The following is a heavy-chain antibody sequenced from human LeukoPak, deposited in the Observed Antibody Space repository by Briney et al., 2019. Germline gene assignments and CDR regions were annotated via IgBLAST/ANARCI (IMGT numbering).Heavy chain of an antibody. CDR2: IYYSGST. D-gene: IGHD2-2*01. CDR1: GGSISSYY. Sequence: PSETPSLTCTVSGGSISSYYWSWIRQPPGKGLEWIGYIYYSGSTNYNPSLKSRVTISVDTSKNQFSLKLSSVTAADTAVHYCAKAIVVVPAAFMGFDPWGQGTLVTVSS. J-gene: IGHJ5*02. CDR3: AKAIVVVPAAFMGFDP. V-gene: IGHV4-59*01.